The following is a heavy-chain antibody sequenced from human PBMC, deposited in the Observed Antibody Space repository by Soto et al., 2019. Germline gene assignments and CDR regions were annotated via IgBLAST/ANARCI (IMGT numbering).Heavy chain of an antibody. Sequence: WGSLRLSCAACGISLCFYWMIVSGQATGKGREWVANIKYDGSEIYYVDSVKGRFTISRDNAKNSLFLQMNSLRAEDTAVYYCVRDGNSGWHFDYWGQGTLVTVSS. V-gene: IGHV3-7*03. CDR3: VRDGNSGWHFDY. CDR1: GISLCFYW. J-gene: IGHJ4*02. CDR2: IKYDGSEI. D-gene: IGHD6-19*01.